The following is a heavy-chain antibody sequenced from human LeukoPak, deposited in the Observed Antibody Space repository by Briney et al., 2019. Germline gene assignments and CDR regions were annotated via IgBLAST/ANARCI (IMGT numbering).Heavy chain of an antibody. J-gene: IGHJ4*02. CDR3: ARDVYGDPFDY. V-gene: IGHV4-59*01. CDR1: GGSTSTYY. Sequence: PSETLSLTCTVSGGSTSTYYWSWIRQPPGKGVEWIGYIHYSESTIYNPSLKSRVTISVDTSKNQFSLKLTSVTAADTAVHYCARDVYGDPFDYWGQGTLVTVSS. D-gene: IGHD4-17*01. CDR2: IHYSEST.